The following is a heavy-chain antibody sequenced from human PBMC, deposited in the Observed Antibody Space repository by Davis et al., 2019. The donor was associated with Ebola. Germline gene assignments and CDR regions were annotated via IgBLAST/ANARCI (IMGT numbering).Heavy chain of an antibody. V-gene: IGHV3-48*04. D-gene: IGHD1-1*01. CDR1: GFTFSSYN. CDR2: ISSSSSTI. Sequence: GESLKISCAASGFTFSSYNMNWVRQAPGKGLEWVSYISSSSSTIYYADSVKGRFTISRDNAKNSLYMQMDSLRVDDTAVYYCARGSRYPGIWGQGTLVTVSS. CDR3: ARGSRYPGI. J-gene: IGHJ4*02.